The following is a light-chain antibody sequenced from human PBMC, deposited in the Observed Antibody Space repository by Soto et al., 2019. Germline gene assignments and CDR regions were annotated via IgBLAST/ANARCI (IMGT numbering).Light chain of an antibody. CDR2: GTS. CDR1: QSVRSNY. Sequence: EILLTQSPGTLSLSPGERATLSCRASQSVRSNYLAWYQHKPGQAPRLLISGTSTRATGIPDRFSGSGAWTDFTLTISRLEPAESAVYYCQQYGSSPACTFGQGTKLEIK. J-gene: IGKJ2*02. V-gene: IGKV3-20*01. CDR3: QQYGSSPACT.